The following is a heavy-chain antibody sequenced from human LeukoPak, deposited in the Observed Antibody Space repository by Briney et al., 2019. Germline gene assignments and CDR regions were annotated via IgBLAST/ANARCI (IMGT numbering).Heavy chain of an antibody. Sequence: VASVKVSCKASGYTFTSYGISWVRQAPGQGLEWMGLINPDGGSTAYAHRFQGRVTMTRDTSTSTVYMDFSSLRSEDTALYYCARAPRNSSTMLDYWGQGTLVTVSS. CDR1: GYTFTSYG. CDR3: ARAPRNSSTMLDY. J-gene: IGHJ4*02. D-gene: IGHD6-13*01. V-gene: IGHV1-18*01. CDR2: INPDGGST.